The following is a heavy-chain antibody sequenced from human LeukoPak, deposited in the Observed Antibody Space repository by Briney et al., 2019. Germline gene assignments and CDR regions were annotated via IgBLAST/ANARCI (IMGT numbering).Heavy chain of an antibody. D-gene: IGHD3-3*01. J-gene: IGHJ3*01. Sequence: SQTLSLTCTVSGGSISSGSYYWSWIRQPAGKGLEWIGRIYTSGSTNYNPSLKSRVTISVDTSKNQFSLKLSSVTAADTAVYYCARAQELWSCYYWSDAFDLWGQGTMVTVSS. V-gene: IGHV4-61*02. CDR2: IYTSGST. CDR1: GGSISSGSYY. CDR3: ARAQELWSCYYWSDAFDL.